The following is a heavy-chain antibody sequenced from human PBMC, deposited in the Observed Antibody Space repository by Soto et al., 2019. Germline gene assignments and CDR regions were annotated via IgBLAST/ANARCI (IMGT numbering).Heavy chain of an antibody. CDR1: GYTFTSYA. J-gene: IGHJ6*02. CDR2: INAGNGNT. D-gene: IGHD5-12*01. Sequence: ASVKVSCKASGYTFTSYAMHWVRQAPGQRLEWMGWINAGNGNTKYSQKFQGRVTITRDTSASTAYMELSSLRPEDTAVYYCAMVGASGYDAYYYYGMDVWGQGTTVTVSS. V-gene: IGHV1-3*01. CDR3: AMVGASGYDAYYYYGMDV.